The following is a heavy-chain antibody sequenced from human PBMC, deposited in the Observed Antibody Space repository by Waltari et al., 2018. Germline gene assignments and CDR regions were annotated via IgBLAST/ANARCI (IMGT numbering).Heavy chain of an antibody. Sequence: QVQLQQWGAGLLKPSETLSLTCAVYGGSFSGYYWRWLRQPPGKGLAWIGEINHSGSTNYNPSLKSRVTISVDTSKNQFSLKLSSVTAADTAVYYCARGATMVRGARNWFDPWGQGTLVTVSS. CDR1: GGSFSGYY. CDR3: ARGATMVRGARNWFDP. V-gene: IGHV4-34*01. CDR2: INHSGST. D-gene: IGHD3-10*01. J-gene: IGHJ5*02.